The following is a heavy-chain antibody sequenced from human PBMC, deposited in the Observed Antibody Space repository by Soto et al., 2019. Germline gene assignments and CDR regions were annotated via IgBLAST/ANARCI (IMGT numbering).Heavy chain of an antibody. CDR3: AKDRASTLYYGMDV. D-gene: IGHD3-10*01. Sequence: GESLKISCAASGFTFSSYAMSWVRQAPGKGLEWVSAISGSGGSTYYADSVKGRFTIPRDNSKNTLYLQMNSLRAEDTAVYYCAKDRASTLYYGMDVWGQGTTVTVSS. V-gene: IGHV3-23*01. CDR2: ISGSGGST. CDR1: GFTFSSYA. J-gene: IGHJ6*02.